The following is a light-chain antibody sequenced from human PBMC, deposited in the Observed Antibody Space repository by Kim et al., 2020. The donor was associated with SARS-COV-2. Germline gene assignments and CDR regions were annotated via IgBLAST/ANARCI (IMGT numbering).Light chain of an antibody. Sequence: AASVGDRVTIACRASQSIGTYLNWYQHKPGKAPKLLIYASSSLQSGVPSRFSGSGSGTEFTLTISSLQPDDFATYYCQQYNSYWTFGQGTKVDIK. J-gene: IGKJ1*01. CDR3: QQYNSYWT. V-gene: IGKV1-5*01. CDR1: QSIGTY. CDR2: ASS.